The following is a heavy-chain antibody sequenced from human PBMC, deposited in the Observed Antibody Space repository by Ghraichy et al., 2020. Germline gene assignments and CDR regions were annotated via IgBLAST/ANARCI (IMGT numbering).Heavy chain of an antibody. CDR2: ISYSGST. CDR3: ARDCGGDCYSGMDV. D-gene: IGHD2-21*01. CDR1: GGTISSYY. V-gene: IGHV4-59*01. Sequence: SETLSLTCTVSGGTISSYYWTWIRQPPGKGLEWIGYISYSGSTNYNPSLKSRVTILVDMSKNQFSLKLSSVTAADTAVYYCARDCGGDCYSGMDVWGQGTTVTVSS. J-gene: IGHJ6*02.